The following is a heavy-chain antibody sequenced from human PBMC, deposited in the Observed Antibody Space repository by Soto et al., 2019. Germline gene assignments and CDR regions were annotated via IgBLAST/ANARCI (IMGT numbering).Heavy chain of an antibody. Sequence: GGSLRLSCAASGFTVSSNYMSWVRQAPGKGLEWVSVIYSGGSTYYADSVKGRFTISRDNSKNTLYLQMNSLRAEDTAVYYCARGMGELSLAYWFDPWGQGTLVTVSS. V-gene: IGHV3-66*01. CDR3: ARGMGELSLAYWFDP. CDR1: GFTVSSNY. J-gene: IGHJ5*02. D-gene: IGHD3-16*02. CDR2: IYSGGST.